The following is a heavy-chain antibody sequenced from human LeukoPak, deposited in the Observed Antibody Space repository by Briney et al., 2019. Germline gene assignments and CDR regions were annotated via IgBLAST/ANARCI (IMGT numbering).Heavy chain of an antibody. D-gene: IGHD6-13*01. V-gene: IGHV1-2*04. CDR1: GYTFTGYY. J-gene: IGHJ6*04. CDR2: INPNSGGT. CDR3: AREFFTAAGTYYYGMDV. Sequence: ASVKVSCKASGYTFTGYYMHWVRQAPGQGLEWMGWINPNSGGTNYAQKFQGWVTMTRDTSISTAYMELSRLRSDDTAVYYCAREFFTAAGTYYYGMDVWVEGTTLTVSS.